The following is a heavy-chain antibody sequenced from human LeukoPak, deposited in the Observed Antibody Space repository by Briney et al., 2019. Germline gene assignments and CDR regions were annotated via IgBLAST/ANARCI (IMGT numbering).Heavy chain of an antibody. CDR2: IHYGGST. V-gene: IGHV4-59*08. CDR3: ARRRTVGATFDALDI. Sequence: QTSETLSLTCTVSSGSITSYHWTWIRQSPGKGLDWIGYIHYGGSTTYNPSLKSRVTISIDTWKKQFSLKVTSVTAADTGVYYCARRRTVGATFDALDIWGQGAAVIVS. CDR1: SGSITSYH. D-gene: IGHD1-26*01. J-gene: IGHJ3*02.